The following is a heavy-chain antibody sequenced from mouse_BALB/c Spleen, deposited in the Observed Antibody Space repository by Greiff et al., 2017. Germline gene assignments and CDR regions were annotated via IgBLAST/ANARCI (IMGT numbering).Heavy chain of an antibody. CDR2: IYPGDGDT. CDR3: ARSGITTAY. D-gene: IGHD2-4*01. J-gene: IGHJ3*01. V-gene: IGHV1-87*01. CDR1: GYTFTSYW. Sequence: QVQLQQSGAELARPGASVKLSCKASGYTFTSYWMQWVKQRPGQGLEWIGAIYPGDGDTRYTQKFKGKATLTADKSSSTAYMQLSSLASEDSAVYYCARSGITTAYWGQGTLVTVSA.